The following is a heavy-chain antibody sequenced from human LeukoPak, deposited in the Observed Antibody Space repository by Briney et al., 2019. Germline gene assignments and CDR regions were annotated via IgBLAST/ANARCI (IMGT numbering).Heavy chain of an antibody. D-gene: IGHD3-22*01. CDR3: ARGRDSRGYQFMGFDS. Sequence: SETLSLTCSVSGGSLRNSSYYWGWIRQPAGKGLEWIGRIWADGAPTYRPSLKSRVTISVDTSKNQFSLRLSSVTAADTAVYYCARGRDSRGYQFMGFDSWGQGNLVTVSS. V-gene: IGHV4-61*02. J-gene: IGHJ4*02. CDR1: GGSLRNSSYY. CDR2: IWADGAP.